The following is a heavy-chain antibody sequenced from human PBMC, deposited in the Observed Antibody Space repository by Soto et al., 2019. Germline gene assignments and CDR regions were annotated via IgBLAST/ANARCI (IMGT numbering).Heavy chain of an antibody. Sequence: QVQLVQSESEVKKPGSSVKVSCKVSGGTFKNYAISWVRQAPGQGLQWVGGILPVFDDLHYAPKLQGRVTITADEVTSTAHLELGSLTSEDTAVYFCARASDTSGYHYWGQGTLVTVSS. CDR2: ILPVFDDL. J-gene: IGHJ4*02. CDR3: ARASDTSGYHY. CDR1: GGTFKNYA. D-gene: IGHD3-22*01. V-gene: IGHV1-69*01.